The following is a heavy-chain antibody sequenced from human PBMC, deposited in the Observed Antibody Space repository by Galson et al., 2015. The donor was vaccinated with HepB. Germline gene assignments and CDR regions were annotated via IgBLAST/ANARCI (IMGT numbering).Heavy chain of an antibody. CDR2: ISSSSSYI. V-gene: IGHV3-21*01. D-gene: IGHD6-6*01. CDR1: GFTFSSYS. J-gene: IGHJ4*02. Sequence: LRLSCAASGFTFSSYSMNWVRQAPGKGLEWVSSISSSSSYIYYADSVKGRFTISRDNAKNSLYLQMSSLRAEDTAVYYCARASYSSSSGDPCDFDYWGQGTLVTVSS. CDR3: ARASYSSSSGDPCDFDY.